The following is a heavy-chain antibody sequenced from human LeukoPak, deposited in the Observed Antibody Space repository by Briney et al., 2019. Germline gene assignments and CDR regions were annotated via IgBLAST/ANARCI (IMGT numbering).Heavy chain of an antibody. CDR2: ISGSGGST. V-gene: IGHV3-23*01. J-gene: IGHJ4*02. CDR3: TTLAVAGYYFDY. D-gene: IGHD6-19*01. CDR1: GFTFDDYG. Sequence: PGGSLRLSCAASGFTFDDYGMSWVRQAPGKGLEWVSAISGSGGSTYYADSVKGRFTISRDNSKNTLYLQMNSLKTEDTAVYYCTTLAVAGYYFDYWGQGTLVTVSS.